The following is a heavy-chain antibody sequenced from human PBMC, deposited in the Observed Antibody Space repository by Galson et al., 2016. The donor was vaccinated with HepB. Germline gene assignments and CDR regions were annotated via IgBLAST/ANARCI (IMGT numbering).Heavy chain of an antibody. CDR2: MNPNSGNT. J-gene: IGHJ5*02. Sequence: SVKVSCKASGYTFNNYEINWVRQATGQGLERMGWMNPNSGNTGYAQKFQGRVTMTRNTSISTAFMELSSLRSEDTAVYYCARRLGDFWSGYYYQLGGWFDPWGQGTLVTVSS. V-gene: IGHV1-8*01. CDR3: ARRLGDFWSGYYYQLGGWFDP. CDR1: GYTFNNYE. D-gene: IGHD3-3*01.